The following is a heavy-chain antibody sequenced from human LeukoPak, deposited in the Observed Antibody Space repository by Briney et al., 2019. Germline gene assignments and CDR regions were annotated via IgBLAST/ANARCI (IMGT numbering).Heavy chain of an antibody. CDR2: IIPIFGTA. J-gene: IGHJ6*03. D-gene: IGHD6-19*01. CDR1: GGTFSSYA. CDR3: ARGPSSGWLYYYYMDV. V-gene: IGHV1-69*13. Sequence: GASVKVSCKASGGTFSSYAISWVRQAPGQGLEWMGGIIPIFGTANYAQKFQGRVTITADESTSTAYMELSSLRSEDTAVYYCARGPSSGWLYYYYMDVWGKGTTVTISS.